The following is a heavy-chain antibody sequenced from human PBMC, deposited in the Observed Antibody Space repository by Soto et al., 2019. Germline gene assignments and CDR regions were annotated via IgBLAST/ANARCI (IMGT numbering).Heavy chain of an antibody. CDR2: INNDGSRT. CDR3: GTTFEY. D-gene: IGHD1-26*01. V-gene: IGHV3-74*01. CDR1: GFTFSNYW. J-gene: IGHJ4*02. Sequence: PGGSLRLSCAASGFTFSNYWIHRVRQVPGEGLVWVSTINNDGSRTWYADSVRGRIAMSRDNARNLVYLQMNSLRAEDTAVYYCGTTFEYWGQGALVTVSS.